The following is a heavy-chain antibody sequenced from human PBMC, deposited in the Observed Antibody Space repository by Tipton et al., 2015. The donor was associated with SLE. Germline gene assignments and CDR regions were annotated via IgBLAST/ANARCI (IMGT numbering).Heavy chain of an antibody. CDR1: GGSISSGSYY. V-gene: IGHV4-61*02. CDR3: ARVELLRAWAFDY. J-gene: IGHJ4*02. CDR2: IYTSGST. Sequence: TLSLTCTVSGGSISSGSYYWSWIRQPAGKGLEWIGRIYTSGSTYYNPSLKSRVTISVDTSKNQFSLKLSSVTAADTAVYYCARVELLRAWAFDYWGQGTLVTVSS. D-gene: IGHD1-26*01.